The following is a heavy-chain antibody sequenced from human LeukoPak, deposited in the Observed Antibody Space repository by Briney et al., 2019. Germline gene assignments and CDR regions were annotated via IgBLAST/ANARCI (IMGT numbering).Heavy chain of an antibody. V-gene: IGHV3-23*01. CDR2: IRGRKGST. CDR3: AKVAALYYDILTGYYYYYFYMDV. J-gene: IGHJ6*03. D-gene: IGHD3-9*01. Sequence: GGSLRLSCAASGSTFSSYAMSWVRQAPGKGLEWVSAIRGRKGSTYYADSVKGRFTISRDNSKNTLYLQMNSLRAEDTAVYYCAKVAALYYDILTGYYYYYFYMDVWGKGTTVTLS. CDR1: GSTFSSYA.